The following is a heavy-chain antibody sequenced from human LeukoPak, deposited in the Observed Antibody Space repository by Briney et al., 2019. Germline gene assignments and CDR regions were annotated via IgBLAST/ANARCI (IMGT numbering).Heavy chain of an antibody. CDR2: INHSGST. D-gene: IGHD3-10*01. CDR3: ARRMYYYGSGYRYYFDY. Sequence: PSETLSLTCAVYGGSFSGYYWRWIRQPPGKGLEWIGEINHSGSTNYNPSLKSRVTISVDTSKNQFSLKLSSVTAADTAVYYCARRMYYYGSGYRYYFDYWGQGTLVTVSS. J-gene: IGHJ4*02. V-gene: IGHV4-34*01. CDR1: GGSFSGYY.